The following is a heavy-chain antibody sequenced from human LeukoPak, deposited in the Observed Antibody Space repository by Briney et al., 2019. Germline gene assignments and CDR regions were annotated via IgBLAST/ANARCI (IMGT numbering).Heavy chain of an antibody. Sequence: GGSLRLSCAASGFTFSTYAIHWVRQAPGKGLEWVAVISYDGSNKYYADSVKGRFTISRENSKNRLYLQMNSLRAEDTAVYYCASGSWYVDTPPYWGQGTLVTVSS. D-gene: IGHD6-13*01. CDR2: ISYDGSNK. V-gene: IGHV3-30*04. CDR3: ASGSWYVDTPPY. J-gene: IGHJ4*02. CDR1: GFTFSTYA.